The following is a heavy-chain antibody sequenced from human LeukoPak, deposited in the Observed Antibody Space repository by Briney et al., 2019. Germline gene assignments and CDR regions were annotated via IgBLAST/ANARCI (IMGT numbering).Heavy chain of an antibody. CDR2: ISSNGGST. V-gene: IGHV3-64*01. D-gene: IGHD2-15*01. Sequence: GGSLRLSCAASGFTFSSYAMHWVRQAPGKGLEYVSAISSNGGSTYYANSVKGRFTISRDNSKNTLYLQMGSLRAEDMAVYYCARGLHRHCDGGTCYQAFDYWGQGTLVTVSS. CDR1: GFTFSSYA. CDR3: ARGLHRHCDGGTCYQAFDY. J-gene: IGHJ4*02.